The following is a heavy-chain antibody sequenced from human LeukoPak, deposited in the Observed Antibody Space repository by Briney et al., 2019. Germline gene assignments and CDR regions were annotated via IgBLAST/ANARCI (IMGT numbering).Heavy chain of an antibody. D-gene: IGHD2-15*01. CDR1: GGTFSSYA. CDR3: ARDNKVAATFDY. CDR2: IIPILGIA. V-gene: IGHV1-69*04. Sequence: SVKVSCKASGGTFSSYAISWVRQAPGQGLEWMGRIIPILGIANYAQKFQGRVTITADKSTSTACMELSSLRSEDTAVYYCARDNKVAATFDYWGQGTLVTVSS. J-gene: IGHJ4*02.